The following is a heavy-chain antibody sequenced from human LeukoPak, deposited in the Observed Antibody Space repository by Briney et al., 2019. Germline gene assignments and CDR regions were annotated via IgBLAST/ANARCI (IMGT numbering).Heavy chain of an antibody. CDR3: ARYYCSDGTCRYFDY. CDR1: GGFINGYF. CDR2: VYSSGFT. V-gene: IGHV4-4*09. Sequence: PSGTLSLTCTVSGGFINGYFWSWIRQPPGKGLQWIGFVYSSGFTNYNPSLKSRVSISLDTSKTQFSLELSSVTVADTAMYYCARYYCSDGTCRYFDYWGQGTVVTVSS. J-gene: IGHJ4*02. D-gene: IGHD2-8*01.